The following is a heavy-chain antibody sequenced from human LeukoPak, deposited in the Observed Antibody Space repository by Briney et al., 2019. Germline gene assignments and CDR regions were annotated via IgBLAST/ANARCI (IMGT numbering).Heavy chain of an antibody. Sequence: GGSLRLSCAASGFTFSSYAMSWVRQAPGKGLEWVSAISGSGGSTYYADSVKGRFTISGDNSKNTLYLQTNSLRAEDTAVYYCATRYCSSTSCLVYFDYWGQGTLVTVSS. V-gene: IGHV3-23*01. CDR3: ATRYCSSTSCLVYFDY. CDR2: ISGSGGST. J-gene: IGHJ4*02. CDR1: GFTFSSYA. D-gene: IGHD2-2*01.